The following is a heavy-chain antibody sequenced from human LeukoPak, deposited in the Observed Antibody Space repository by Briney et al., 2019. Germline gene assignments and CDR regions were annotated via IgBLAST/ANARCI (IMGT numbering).Heavy chain of an antibody. V-gene: IGHV1-69-2*01. D-gene: IGHD1-26*01. CDR1: GYTFTDYY. Sequence: ASVKISCKVSGYTFTDYYMHWVQQAPGKGLEWMGLVDPEDGETMYAEKFQGRVTITADTSTDTAYMELSSLRSEDTAVYYCATSPKVGATIGAFDIWGQGTMVTVSS. CDR3: ATSPKVGATIGAFDI. J-gene: IGHJ3*02. CDR2: VDPEDGET.